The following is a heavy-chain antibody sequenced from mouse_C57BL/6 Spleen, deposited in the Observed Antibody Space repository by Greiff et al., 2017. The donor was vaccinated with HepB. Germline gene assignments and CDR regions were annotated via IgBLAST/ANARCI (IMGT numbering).Heavy chain of an antibody. J-gene: IGHJ4*01. D-gene: IGHD1-1*01. V-gene: IGHV1-54*01. CDR1: GYAFTNYL. CDR3: ARSGVTTVVAGAMDY. Sequence: QVQLKESGAELVRPGTSVKVSCKASGYAFTNYLIEWVKQRPGQGLEWIGVINPGSGGTNYNEKFKGKATLTADKSSSTAYMQLSSLTSEDSAVYFCARSGVTTVVAGAMDYWGQGTSVTVSS. CDR2: INPGSGGT.